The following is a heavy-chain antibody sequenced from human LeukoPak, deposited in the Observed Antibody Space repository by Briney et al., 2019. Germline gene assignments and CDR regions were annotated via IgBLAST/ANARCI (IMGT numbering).Heavy chain of an antibody. J-gene: IGHJ4*02. CDR3: ARTYSSSWYANYYFDY. Sequence: GGSLRLSCAASGFTFSSYAMHWVRQAPGKGLEWVAVISYDGSNKYYADSVKGRFTISRDNSKNTLYLQMNSLRAEDTAVYYCARTYSSSWYANYYFDYWGQGTLVSVSS. D-gene: IGHD6-13*01. V-gene: IGHV3-30*04. CDR1: GFTFSSYA. CDR2: ISYDGSNK.